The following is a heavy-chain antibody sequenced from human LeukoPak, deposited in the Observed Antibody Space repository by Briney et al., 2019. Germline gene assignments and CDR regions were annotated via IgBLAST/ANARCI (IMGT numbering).Heavy chain of an antibody. CDR2: ISAYNGNT. D-gene: IGHD3-3*01. V-gene: IGHV1-18*01. CDR1: GYTFTSYG. CDR3: ASPFYYDRGDAFDI. Sequence: ASVTVSFKASGYTFTSYGISWVRQAPGQGLEWMGWISAYNGNTNYAQKLQGRVTMTTDTSTSTAYMELRSLRSDDTAVYYCASPFYYDRGDAFDIWGQGTMVTVSS. J-gene: IGHJ3*02.